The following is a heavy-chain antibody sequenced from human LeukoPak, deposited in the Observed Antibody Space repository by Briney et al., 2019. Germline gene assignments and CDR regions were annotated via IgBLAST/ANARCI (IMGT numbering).Heavy chain of an antibody. CDR3: ARLSKGRYFDYIFDY. J-gene: IGHJ4*02. Sequence: SETLSLTCTVSGGSVSNSLNYWGWIRLPPGKGLEWIGNTFYTGSTYSNPTLKSRVTMSVDTSKNQFSLKLSSVTAADAAVYYCARLSKGRYFDYIFDYWGQGTLLTVSS. D-gene: IGHD3-9*01. V-gene: IGHV4-39*01. CDR1: GGSVSNSLNY. CDR2: TFYTGST.